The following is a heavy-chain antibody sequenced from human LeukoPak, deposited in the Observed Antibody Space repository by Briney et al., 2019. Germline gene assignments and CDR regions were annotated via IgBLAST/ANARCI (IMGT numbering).Heavy chain of an antibody. D-gene: IGHD1-14*01. CDR1: GVTFNNAW. Sequence: KTGGPLRLSCVASGVTFNNAWMSWVRQAPGKGLEWVGHIKSKSDGGTTDYAAPVKGRFTISRDDSKNTVYLQMNSLKTEDTAVYYCTTLSPDASGYYYYYMDVWGKGTTVTVSS. CDR2: IKSKSDGGTT. J-gene: IGHJ6*03. V-gene: IGHV3-15*01. CDR3: TTLSPDASGYYYYYMDV.